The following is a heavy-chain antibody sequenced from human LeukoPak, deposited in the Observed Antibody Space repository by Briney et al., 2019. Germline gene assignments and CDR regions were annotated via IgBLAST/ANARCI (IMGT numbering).Heavy chain of an antibody. D-gene: IGHD5-12*01. J-gene: IGHJ5*02. CDR2: ISSRSTTI. CDR3: AKAFSAYENWPPNWFDP. CDR1: GFTFSSYG. Sequence: GGSLRLSCVASGFTFSSYGMHWVRQAPGKGLEWVSYISSRSTTIYYEDSVKGRFTISRDNSKNTLYLQMSSLRAEDTAVYYCAKAFSAYENWPPNWFDPWGQGTLVTVSP. V-gene: IGHV3-48*01.